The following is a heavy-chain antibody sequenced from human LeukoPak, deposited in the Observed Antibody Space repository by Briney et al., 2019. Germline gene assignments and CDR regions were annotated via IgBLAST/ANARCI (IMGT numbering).Heavy chain of an antibody. J-gene: IGHJ5*02. D-gene: IGHD3-10*01. CDR1: GFTFNTAW. V-gene: IGHV3-74*01. CDR2: IDGDGRGI. Sequence: PGGSLRLSCVASGFTFNTAWMHWARQTPGKGLVWVSHIDGDGRGITYADDVKGRFTISRDNAKNTLSLQMNRLRVEDTAVYYCVRDLPRTSGPWGQGTLVTVSS. CDR3: VRDLPRTSGP.